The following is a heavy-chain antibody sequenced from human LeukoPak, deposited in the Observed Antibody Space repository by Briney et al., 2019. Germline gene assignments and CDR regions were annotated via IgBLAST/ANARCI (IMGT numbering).Heavy chain of an antibody. Sequence: PGGSLRLSCAASGFTFSSYAMSWVRQAPGKGLEWVSAISSSGGGTYYADSVKGRFTISRDNSKNTLYLQMNSLRAEDTAVYYCAKRRIAAAGRGGAFDIWGQGTMVTVSS. CDR2: ISSSGGGT. J-gene: IGHJ3*02. CDR3: AKRRIAAAGRGGAFDI. D-gene: IGHD6-13*01. V-gene: IGHV3-23*01. CDR1: GFTFSSYA.